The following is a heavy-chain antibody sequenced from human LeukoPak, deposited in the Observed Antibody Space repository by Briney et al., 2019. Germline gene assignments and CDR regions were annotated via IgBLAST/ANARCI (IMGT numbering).Heavy chain of an antibody. J-gene: IGHJ4*02. Sequence: ASVKVSCKASGYTFTGYYMHWVRQAPGQGLEWMGWITPGDFTNHPQRFQGRVAITWDTSITTAYMDLTRLTSDDTAVYYCARDRYGDGFAHLDYWGQGALVTVSS. D-gene: IGHD5-24*01. CDR2: ITPGDFT. CDR3: ARDRYGDGFAHLDY. V-gene: IGHV1-2*02. CDR1: GYTFTGYY.